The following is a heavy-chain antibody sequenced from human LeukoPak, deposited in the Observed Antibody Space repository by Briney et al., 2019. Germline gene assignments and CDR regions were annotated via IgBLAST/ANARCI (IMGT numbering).Heavy chain of an antibody. CDR1: GYTFTGYY. J-gene: IGHJ5*02. Sequence: ASVKVSCKASGYTFTGYYMHWVRQAPGHGLEWMGWINPNSGGTNYAQKFQGRVTMTRDTSISTAYMELSRLRSDDTAVYYCAREGSGSYTLYNWFDPWGQGTLVTVSS. CDR2: INPNSGGT. CDR3: AREGSGSYTLYNWFDP. D-gene: IGHD3-10*01. V-gene: IGHV1-2*02.